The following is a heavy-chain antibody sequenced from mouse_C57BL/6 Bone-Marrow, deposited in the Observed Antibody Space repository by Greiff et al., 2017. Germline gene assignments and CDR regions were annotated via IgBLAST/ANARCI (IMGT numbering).Heavy chain of an antibody. Sequence: QVQLQQPGAELVKPGASVKLSCKASGYTFTSYWMQWVKQRPGQGLEWIGEIDPSDSYTNSNQKFKGKATLTVDTSSSTAYMQLSSLTSEDSAVYYCARSDYGYDGDYWGQGTTLTVSS. V-gene: IGHV1-50*01. CDR1: GYTFTSYW. J-gene: IGHJ2*01. CDR3: ARSDYGYDGDY. D-gene: IGHD2-2*01. CDR2: IDPSDSYT.